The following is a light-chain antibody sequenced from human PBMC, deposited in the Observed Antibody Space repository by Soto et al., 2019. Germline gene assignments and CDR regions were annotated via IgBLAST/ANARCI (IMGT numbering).Light chain of an antibody. J-gene: IGLJ1*01. CDR3: TSYTGSNTLEV. V-gene: IGLV2-14*03. CDR2: DVN. Sequence: QSALTQPASVSGSPGQSITISCTGTSSDIGAYNHVSWYRQHPGKAPQLLIYDVNNRPSGVSHRFSGSKSGNTASLTISGLQSEDEADYFCTSYTGSNTLEVFGPGTKVTVL. CDR1: SSDIGAYNH.